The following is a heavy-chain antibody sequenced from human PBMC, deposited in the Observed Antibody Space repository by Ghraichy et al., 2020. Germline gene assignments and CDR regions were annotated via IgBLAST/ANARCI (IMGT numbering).Heavy chain of an antibody. J-gene: IGHJ5*02. CDR3: ARVGSRHNWFDP. CDR2: INHSGST. CDR1: GGSFSGYY. Sequence: SETLSLTCAVYGGSFSGYYWNWIRQAPGKGLEWIGEINHSGSTNYNPSLKSRVTILVDTSKNQFSLKVNSVTAADTAVYYCARVGSRHNWFDPWGQGTLVTVSS. D-gene: IGHD6-13*01. V-gene: IGHV4-34*01.